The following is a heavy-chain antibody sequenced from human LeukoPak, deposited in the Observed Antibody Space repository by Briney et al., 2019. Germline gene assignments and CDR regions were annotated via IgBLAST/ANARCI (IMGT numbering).Heavy chain of an antibody. CDR3: ARGGGCSSSSCHAGEFDY. D-gene: IGHD2-2*01. CDR2: IFNSGSA. J-gene: IGHJ4*02. V-gene: IGHV4-4*07. CDR1: GDSISSYS. Sequence: SETLSLTCTVSGDSISSYSWNWIRQPAGEGLEWIGHIFNSGSANYSPSLKSRVTMSVDTSKNQFSLNLTSVTAADTAVYYCARGGGCSSSSCHAGEFDYWGQGTLVTVSS.